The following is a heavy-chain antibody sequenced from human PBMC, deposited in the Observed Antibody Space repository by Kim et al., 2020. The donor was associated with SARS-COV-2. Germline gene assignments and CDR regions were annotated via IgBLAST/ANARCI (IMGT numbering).Heavy chain of an antibody. V-gene: IGHV7-4-1*02. D-gene: IGHD4-17*01. CDR1: GYSFTSFA. CDR3: ARAIYGARGKFDY. J-gene: IGHJ4*02. CDR2: INGNTGSP. Sequence: ASVKVSCKASGYSFTSFALNWVRQAPGQGLEWMGWINGNTGSPTYAQGSTGRFDFSLDTSVSTAYLQITSLKPEDTAVYYCARAIYGARGKFDYWGQGTLVTVSS.